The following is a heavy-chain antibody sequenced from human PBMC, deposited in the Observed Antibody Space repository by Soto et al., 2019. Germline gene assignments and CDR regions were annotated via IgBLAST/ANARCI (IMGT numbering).Heavy chain of an antibody. CDR3: AKDYSAGVRYFDWFPDAFDI. V-gene: IGHV3-9*01. J-gene: IGHJ3*02. Sequence: GGSLRLSCAASGFTFDDYAMHWVRQAPGKGLEWVSGISWNSGSIGYADSVKGRFTISRDNAKNSLYLQMNSLRAEDTALYYCAKDYSAGVRYFDWFPDAFDIWGQGTMVTVS. CDR2: ISWNSGSI. D-gene: IGHD3-9*01. CDR1: GFTFDDYA.